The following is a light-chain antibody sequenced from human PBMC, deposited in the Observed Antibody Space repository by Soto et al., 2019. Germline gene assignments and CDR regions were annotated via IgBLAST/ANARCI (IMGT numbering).Light chain of an antibody. CDR2: DAS. CDR3: QQRSGWPLT. Sequence: EIVLTQSPATLSLSPGERAALSCRASQGVGRCLAWYQQKPGQAPRLLIYDASNRATGIPARFSGSGSGTDFTLAINNLEPEDFAVYYCQQRSGWPLTFGGGTKVEIK. CDR1: QGVGRC. V-gene: IGKV3-11*01. J-gene: IGKJ4*01.